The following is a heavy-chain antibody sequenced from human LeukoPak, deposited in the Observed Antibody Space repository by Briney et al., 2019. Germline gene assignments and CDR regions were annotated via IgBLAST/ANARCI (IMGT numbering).Heavy chain of an antibody. Sequence: SVKVSCKASGGTFSNYAINWVRQAPGQGLEWMGRITPILGLINYAQKFQGRVTITADKSTSTGYMDVTGLRSDDTAVYYCARGRGSRTGYNGDYLDYWGQGTLVTVSS. D-gene: IGHD5-18*01. V-gene: IGHV1-69*04. CDR3: ARGRGSRTGYNGDYLDY. CDR1: GGTFSNYA. J-gene: IGHJ4*02. CDR2: ITPILGLI.